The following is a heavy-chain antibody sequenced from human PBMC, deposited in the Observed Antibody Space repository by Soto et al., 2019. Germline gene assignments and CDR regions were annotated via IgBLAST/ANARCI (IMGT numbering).Heavy chain of an antibody. CDR3: ARGVPAAIAQDKNYYYYYGMDV. V-gene: IGHV4-34*01. J-gene: IGHJ6*02. D-gene: IGHD2-2*02. CDR2: INHSGST. Sequence: SETLSLTCAVYGGSFSVYYWSWIRHPPGKGLEWIGEINHSGSTNYNPSLKSRVTISVDTSKNQFSLKLSSVTAADTAVYYCARGVPAAIAQDKNYYYYYGMDVWGQGTTVTVSS. CDR1: GGSFSVYY.